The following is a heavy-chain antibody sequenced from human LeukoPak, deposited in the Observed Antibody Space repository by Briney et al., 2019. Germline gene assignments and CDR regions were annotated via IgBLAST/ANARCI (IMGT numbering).Heavy chain of an antibody. Sequence: GASVKVSCKASGYTFSTHGISWVRQAPGQGLEWMGWTSGNNGNTHYAQKIQGRVTMTTDTSTSTAYMELRGLGSDDTAVYYCARLYDFRSGYYPHFDYWGQGTLVTVSS. CDR2: TSGNNGNT. J-gene: IGHJ4*02. D-gene: IGHD3-3*01. CDR3: ARLYDFRSGYYPHFDY. CDR1: GYTFSTHG. V-gene: IGHV1-18*01.